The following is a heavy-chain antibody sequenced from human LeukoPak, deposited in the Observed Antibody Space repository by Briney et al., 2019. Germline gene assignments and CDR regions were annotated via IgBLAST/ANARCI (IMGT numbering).Heavy chain of an antibody. V-gene: IGHV4-38-2*02. J-gene: IGHJ5*02. CDR3: ARGYCSTTSCPYIWFDP. Sequence: SETLSLTCTVSGYSISSGYDWAWIRQPPGKGLEWIGNIYHTGSTNYKSPLKSRAAISLDTSKNQFSLKLNSVTAADTAVYYCARGYCSTTSCPYIWFDPWGQGTLVTVSS. D-gene: IGHD2-2*01. CDR2: IYHTGST. CDR1: GYSISSGYD.